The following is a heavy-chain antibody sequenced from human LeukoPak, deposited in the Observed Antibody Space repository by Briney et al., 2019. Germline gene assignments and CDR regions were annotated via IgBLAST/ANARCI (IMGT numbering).Heavy chain of an antibody. CDR2: IWYDGSNK. V-gene: IGHV3-33*01. CDR3: VRMVVCISDGDCSDDH. J-gene: IGHJ4*02. Sequence: PGRSLRLSCAASGFTFSSYGMHWVRQAPGKGLEWVAVIWYDGSNKYYADSVKGRFSISRDNSKNTLDLQMNSLRVEDTAMYYCVRMVVCISDGDCSDDHWGQGTLVTVSS. D-gene: IGHD2-21*02. CDR1: GFTFSSYG.